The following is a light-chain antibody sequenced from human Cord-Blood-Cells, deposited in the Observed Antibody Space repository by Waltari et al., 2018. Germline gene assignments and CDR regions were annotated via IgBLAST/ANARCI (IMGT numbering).Light chain of an antibody. CDR3: QQRSNWPPWT. V-gene: IGKV3-11*01. Sequence: EIVLTQSPATLSLSPGERAPLSCRASQSVSSYLAWYQQKPGQAPRLLLYDASNRATGIPARFSGSGAGTDFTLTISSLEPEDFAVYYCQQRSNWPPWTFGQGTKVEIK. CDR1: QSVSSY. CDR2: DAS. J-gene: IGKJ1*01.